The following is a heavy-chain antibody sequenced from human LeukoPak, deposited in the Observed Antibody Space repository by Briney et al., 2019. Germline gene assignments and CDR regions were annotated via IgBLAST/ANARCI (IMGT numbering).Heavy chain of an antibody. CDR2: ISSRSTTL. J-gene: IGHJ4*02. CDR3: ARAYNTVVSPFDY. V-gene: IGHV3-48*02. CDR1: GFTFSTYS. D-gene: IGHD4-23*01. Sequence: GGSLRLSCAASGFTFSTYSLIWVRQAPGKGLEWVSYISSRSTTLYYADSVKGRFTISRDNAKNSLYLQMSSLRDEDTAVYYCARAYNTVVSPFDYWGQGTLVTVSS.